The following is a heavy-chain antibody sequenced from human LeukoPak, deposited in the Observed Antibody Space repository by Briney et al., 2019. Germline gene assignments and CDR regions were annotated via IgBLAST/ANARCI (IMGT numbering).Heavy chain of an antibody. Sequence: GGSLRLSCAASGFTFDSYGMNWVRQAPGKGLVWVSRINSDGSSTSYADSVKGRFTISRDNAKNTLYLQMNSLRAEDTAVYYCARDRGSSNAPFDYWGQGTLVTVSS. V-gene: IGHV3-74*01. CDR3: ARDRGSSNAPFDY. CDR2: INSDGSST. CDR1: GFTFDSYG. J-gene: IGHJ4*02. D-gene: IGHD1-26*01.